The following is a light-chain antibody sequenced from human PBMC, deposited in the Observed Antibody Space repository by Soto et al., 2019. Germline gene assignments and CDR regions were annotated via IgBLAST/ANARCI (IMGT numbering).Light chain of an antibody. Sequence: IVMTQSPATLSVSPGERATLSCRASQSVSGNLAWYQQKPGQAPSLLIYGASTRATGLPARFSGSGSGTEFTLTISSLQSEDFAVYYCQKYNNWLITFGLGTRLEIK. CDR3: QKYNNWLIT. CDR2: GAS. J-gene: IGKJ5*01. CDR1: QSVSGN. V-gene: IGKV3-15*01.